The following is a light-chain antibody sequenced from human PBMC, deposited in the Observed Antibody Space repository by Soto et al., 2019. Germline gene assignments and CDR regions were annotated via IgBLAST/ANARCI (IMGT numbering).Light chain of an antibody. J-gene: IGLJ2*01. CDR3: TTWDDTLRSVV. V-gene: IGLV1-47*01. CDR1: RSNIGSNY. CDR2: KND. Sequence: QAVLTQPPSACGTPGQGVTITCSGGRSNIGSNYVYWYQQFPGTAPKLLIFKNDQRPSGVPDRFSGSKSGTSASLAISGLRSEDEADFYCTTWDDTLRSVVFGGGTKLTVL.